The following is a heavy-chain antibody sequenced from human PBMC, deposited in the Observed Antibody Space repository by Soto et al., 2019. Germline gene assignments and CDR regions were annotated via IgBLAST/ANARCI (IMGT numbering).Heavy chain of an antibody. CDR1: GGSVTRGSSY. D-gene: IGHD6-25*01. CDR2: VFFMGKT. V-gene: IGHV4-39*01. CDR3: VRLASRIAAARHGRRNYLDT. J-gene: IGHJ4*02. Sequence: SETLSLTCSVSGGSVTRGSSYWGWVRQATGKGLEWIGDVFFMGKTWYNAALKARLTISVHTSNDQCSLRLSSVTAADTASYFRVRLASRIAAARHGRRNYLDTWGRGTM.